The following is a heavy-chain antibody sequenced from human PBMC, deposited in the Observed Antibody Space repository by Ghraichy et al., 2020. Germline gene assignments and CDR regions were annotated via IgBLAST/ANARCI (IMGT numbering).Heavy chain of an antibody. CDR2: INPNSGGT. D-gene: IGHD3-10*01. V-gene: IGHV1-2*06. J-gene: IGHJ5*02. Sequence: ASVKVSCKASGYTFTGYYMHWVRQAPGQGLEWMGRINPNSGGTNYAQKFQGRVTMTRDTSISTAYMELSRLRSDDTAVYYCASPYGSGGNWFDPWGQGTLVTVSS. CDR3: ASPYGSGGNWFDP. CDR1: GYTFTGYY.